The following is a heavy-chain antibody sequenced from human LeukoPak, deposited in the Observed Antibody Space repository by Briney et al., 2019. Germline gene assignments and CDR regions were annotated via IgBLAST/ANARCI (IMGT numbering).Heavy chain of an antibody. Sequence: SETLSLTCTVSGYSISSGYYWGWIRQPPGKGLEWIGSIYHSGSTYYNPSLKSRVTISVDTSKNQFSLKLSSVTAADTAVYYCARDRQQLIAYFYYYYMDVLGKGTAVTVSS. D-gene: IGHD6-13*01. CDR3: ARDRQQLIAYFYYYYMDV. CDR2: IYHSGST. CDR1: GYSISSGYY. V-gene: IGHV4-38-2*02. J-gene: IGHJ6*03.